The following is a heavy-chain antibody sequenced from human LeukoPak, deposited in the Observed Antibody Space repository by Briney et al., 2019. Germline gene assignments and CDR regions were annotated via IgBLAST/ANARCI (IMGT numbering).Heavy chain of an antibody. J-gene: IGHJ3*01. CDR3: ARLGALHDAFGV. D-gene: IGHD3-16*01. Sequence: SETLSLTCTVSGDSIRSYYWSWIRQPPGKGLEWIGNIHYSGSTKYNSSLKSRVTISVDTSNNQFSLRVTSLTAADTAVYYCARLGALHDAFGVWGQGTLVTVSS. CDR2: IHYSGST. CDR1: GDSIRSYY. V-gene: IGHV4-59*12.